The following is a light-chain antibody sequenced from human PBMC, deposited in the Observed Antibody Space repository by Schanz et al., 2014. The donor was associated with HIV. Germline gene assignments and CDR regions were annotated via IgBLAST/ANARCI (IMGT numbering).Light chain of an antibody. V-gene: IGLV2-14*03. Sequence: QSALTQPASVSGSPGQSITVSCTGASSDFGRNTYVSWYQQHPGKATQLMIYDVTNRPSGVSDRLSGSMSGNTPSLTISGLKPQDEGDYCSRSYISVNPWVFGGPTKLTV. CDR3: RSYISVNPWV. CDR1: SSDFGRNTY. CDR2: DVT. J-gene: IGLJ3*02.